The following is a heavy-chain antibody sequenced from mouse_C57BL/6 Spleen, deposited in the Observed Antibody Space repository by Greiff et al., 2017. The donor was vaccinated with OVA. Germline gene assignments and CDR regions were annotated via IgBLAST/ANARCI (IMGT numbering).Heavy chain of an antibody. CDR1: GYTFTSYW. Sequence: QVQLQQPGAELVRPGSSVKLSCKASGYTFTSYWMAWVKQRPGQGLEWIGNIYPSDSETHYNQKFKDKATLTVDKSSSTAYMQLSSLTSEDSAVYYCARHYYGLYYAMDYWGQGTSVTVSS. J-gene: IGHJ4*01. D-gene: IGHD1-2*01. CDR2: IYPSDSET. CDR3: ARHYYGLYYAMDY. V-gene: IGHV1-61*01.